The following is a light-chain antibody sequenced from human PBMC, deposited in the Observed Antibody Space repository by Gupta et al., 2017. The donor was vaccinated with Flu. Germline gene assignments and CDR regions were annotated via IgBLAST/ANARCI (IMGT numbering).Light chain of an antibody. CDR2: DTS. Sequence: QAVVTPEPSLTVSPGGTVTLTCGSSTGPVTNGHYPYWIHQNPAQAPRTFIYDTSNIHPGTPARFSGSLLGDTAALTLWGAQPEEEGDYYCLLSLSGARPVFGGGTRLTVL. CDR1: TGPVTNGHY. J-gene: IGLJ3*02. CDR3: LLSLSGARPV. V-gene: IGLV7-46*01.